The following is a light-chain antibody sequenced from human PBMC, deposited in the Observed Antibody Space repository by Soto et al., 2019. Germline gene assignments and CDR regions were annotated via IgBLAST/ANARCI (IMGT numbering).Light chain of an antibody. Sequence: DIQMPQSPSSLSASVGDRVTITCQASQDINTYLNWYQQKPGKAPNLLIYDASKLETGVPSRFSGGGSVTDFTFTVTSLQPEDIATYFCQHYDNLLLTFGGGTKVEL. CDR2: DAS. CDR3: QHYDNLLLT. V-gene: IGKV1-33*01. J-gene: IGKJ4*01. CDR1: QDINTY.